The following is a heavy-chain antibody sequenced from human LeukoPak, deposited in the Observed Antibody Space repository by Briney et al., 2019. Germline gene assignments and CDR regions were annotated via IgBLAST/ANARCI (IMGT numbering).Heavy chain of an antibody. Sequence: PSETLSLTCTVSGGSISSSSYYWGWIRQPPGKGLEWIGSIYYSGSTYYNPSLKSRVTISVDTSKNQFSLKLSSVTAADTAVYYCARRGGQLLWFGELCFDYWGQGTLVTVSS. D-gene: IGHD3-10*01. CDR3: ARRGGQLLWFGELCFDY. J-gene: IGHJ4*02. V-gene: IGHV4-39*01. CDR2: IYYSGST. CDR1: GGSISSSSYY.